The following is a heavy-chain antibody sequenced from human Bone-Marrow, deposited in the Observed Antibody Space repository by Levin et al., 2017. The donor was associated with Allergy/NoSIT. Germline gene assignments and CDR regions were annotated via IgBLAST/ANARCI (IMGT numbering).Heavy chain of an antibody. D-gene: IGHD5-18*01. CDR1: GYTFTSYD. J-gene: IGHJ6*02. CDR2: MNPNSGNT. V-gene: IGHV1-8*01. Sequence: ASVKVSCKASGYTFTSYDINWVRQATGQGLEWMGWMNPNSGNTGYAQKFQGRVTMTRNTSISTAYMELSSLRSEDTAVYYCARGKAQLWLADYYGMDGWGQGTTVTVSS. CDR3: ARGKAQLWLADYYGMDG.